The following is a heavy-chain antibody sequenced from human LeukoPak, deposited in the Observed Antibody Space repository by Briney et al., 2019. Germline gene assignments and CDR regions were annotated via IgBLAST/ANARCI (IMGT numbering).Heavy chain of an antibody. CDR2: VNPSVDST. Sequence: ASVKVSCKASGYTLTSYYMHWMRQAPGQGLEWMAIVNPSVDSTTYAQGFQGRVIMTRDTSTSTVYMELSSLRSEDTAVYYCARDPSDVNALDVWGQGTMVTVSS. V-gene: IGHV1-46*01. J-gene: IGHJ3*01. CDR3: ARDPSDVNALDV. CDR1: GYTLTSYY. D-gene: IGHD2-2*01.